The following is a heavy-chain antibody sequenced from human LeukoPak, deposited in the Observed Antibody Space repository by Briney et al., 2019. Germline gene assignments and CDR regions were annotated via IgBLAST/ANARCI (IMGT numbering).Heavy chain of an antibody. V-gene: IGHV4-30-2*01. CDR3: ARARDSSGWYMDV. D-gene: IGHD6-19*01. CDR2: IYHSGST. CDR1: GGSISSGGYY. Sequence: SETLSLTCTVSGGSISSGGYYWSWIRQPPGKGLEWIGYIYHSGSTYYNPSLKSRVTISVDRSKNQFSLKLSSVTAADTAVYYCARARDSSGWYMDVWGKGTTVTVSS. J-gene: IGHJ6*03.